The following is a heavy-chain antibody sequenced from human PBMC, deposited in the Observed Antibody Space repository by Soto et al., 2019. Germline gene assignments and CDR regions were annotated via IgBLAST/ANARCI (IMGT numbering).Heavy chain of an antibody. J-gene: IGHJ5*02. CDR3: AKDREQQLVRGWFDP. CDR2: SSYDGSNQ. V-gene: IGHV3-30*18. Sequence: QVQLVESGGGVVQPGRSLRLSCAASGFTFRSYGMHWVRQAPSNGLEWVAVSSYDGSNQYYADSVKGRFTISRDDSKNTLFLQMNSLRLEDTAESYCAKDREQQLVRGWFDPWGQGTLVTVSP. CDR1: GFTFRSYG. D-gene: IGHD6-13*01.